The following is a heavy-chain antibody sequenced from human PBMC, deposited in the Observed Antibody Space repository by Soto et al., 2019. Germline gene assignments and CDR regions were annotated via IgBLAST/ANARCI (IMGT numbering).Heavy chain of an antibody. CDR2: IYYSGST. J-gene: IGHJ3*02. Sequence: QVQLQESGPGLVKPSETLSLTCTVSGGSISSYYWSWIRQPPGKGLEWIGYIYYSGSTNYNPSLQSRVTISVDTSKNQFSLKLSSVTAADTAVYYCARDGAGYATDAFYIWGQGTMVTVSS. V-gene: IGHV4-59*01. CDR3: ARDGAGYATDAFYI. CDR1: GGSISSYY. D-gene: IGHD3-10*01.